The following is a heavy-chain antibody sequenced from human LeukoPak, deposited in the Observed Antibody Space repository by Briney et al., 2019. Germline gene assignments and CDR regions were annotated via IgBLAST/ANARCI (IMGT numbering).Heavy chain of an antibody. D-gene: IGHD3-10*01. V-gene: IGHV3-48*01. J-gene: IGHJ4*02. CDR2: ISSSRTII. CDR3: ASELHPGGSGSQTDS. CDR1: GFIFNSYK. Sequence: PGGSLRLSCAASGFIFNSYKMNWVRQAPGKGLEWVSYISSSRTIIYYADSVKGRFTISRDNSKNTLYLQMNSVRATDTPVYYCASELHPGGSGSQTDSSGQRTLVTVSS.